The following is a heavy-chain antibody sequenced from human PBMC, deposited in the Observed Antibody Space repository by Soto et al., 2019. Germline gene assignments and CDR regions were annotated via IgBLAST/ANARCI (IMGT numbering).Heavy chain of an antibody. CDR2: ISVGGGDR. Sequence: EVQLLESGGGLVQPGGSLRLSCAASGFTFSSYAMSWVRQAPGKGLEWVSIISVGGGDRYYPESVKGRFTISRDNSRDTLYLEMSSLRDDDTAIYYCARVRFGELVWGQGTLVTVSS. D-gene: IGHD3-10*01. V-gene: IGHV3-23*01. J-gene: IGHJ4*02. CDR1: GFTFSSYA. CDR3: ARVRFGELV.